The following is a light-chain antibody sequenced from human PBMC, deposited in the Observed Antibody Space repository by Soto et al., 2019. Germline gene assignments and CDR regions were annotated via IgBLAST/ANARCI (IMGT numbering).Light chain of an antibody. Sequence: IQMTHSPSTLSASVGDRVTITCRASQSISNWLAWYQQKPGKAPKLLIYAASTLESGVPSRFSGGGFGTDFTLTISSLQPDDFATYYCQQYSSYSTFGQGTKVDIK. J-gene: IGKJ1*01. V-gene: IGKV1-5*01. CDR2: AAS. CDR1: QSISNW. CDR3: QQYSSYST.